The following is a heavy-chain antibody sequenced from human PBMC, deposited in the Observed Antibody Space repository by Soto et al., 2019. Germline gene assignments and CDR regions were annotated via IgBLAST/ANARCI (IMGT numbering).Heavy chain of an antibody. CDR2: LYWDDDK. V-gene: IGHV2-5*02. Sequence: QITLKESGPTLVKPIQTLTLTCTFSGFSLSTTRVGVGWIRQPPGEALEWLALLYWDDDKLYSPSLKRRLTITKDTSRNQVVLTLTNMDPVDTATYYCAHSKTSGMRYYFDYWGQGTLVTVSS. CDR3: AHSKTSGMRYYFDY. CDR1: GFSLSTTRVG. J-gene: IGHJ4*02.